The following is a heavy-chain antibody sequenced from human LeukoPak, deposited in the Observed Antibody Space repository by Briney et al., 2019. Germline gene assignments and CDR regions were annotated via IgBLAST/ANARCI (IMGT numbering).Heavy chain of an antibody. Sequence: GASVKVSCKASGYTFTSYGISWVRQAPGQGLEWMGWISAYNGNTNYAQKLQGRVTMTTDTSTSTAYMELRSLRSDDTAVYYCARSSSGDIVVPNYYYYMDVWGKGTTVTVSS. CDR2: ISAYNGNT. CDR1: GYTFTSYG. V-gene: IGHV1-18*01. D-gene: IGHD2-15*01. CDR3: ARSSSGDIVVPNYYYYMDV. J-gene: IGHJ6*03.